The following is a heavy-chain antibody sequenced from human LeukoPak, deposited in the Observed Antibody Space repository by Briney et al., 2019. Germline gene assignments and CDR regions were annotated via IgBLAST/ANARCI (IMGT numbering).Heavy chain of an antibody. CDR3: AKDGGSGMGFDP. J-gene: IGHJ5*02. V-gene: IGHV3-23*01. Sequence: GGSLRLSCAASGFTFSNYAMTWVRQAPGKGLEWVSGIRAGGGSTNFADSVRGRFTLSTDNSKDTLYLQMKSLRAEDAAICYCAKDGGSGMGFDPWGQGTLVTVSS. CDR1: GFTFSNYA. D-gene: IGHD3-10*01. CDR2: IRAGGGST.